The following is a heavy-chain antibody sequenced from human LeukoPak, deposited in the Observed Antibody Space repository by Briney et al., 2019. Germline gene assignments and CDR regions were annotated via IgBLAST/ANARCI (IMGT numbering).Heavy chain of an antibody. V-gene: IGHV4-59*01. D-gene: IGHD3-3*01. J-gene: IGHJ4*02. CDR1: GGSISSYY. Sequence: SETLSLTCTVSGGSISSYYWSWIRQPPGKGLEWIGYIYYSGSTNNNPSLKSRVTISVDTSKNQFSLKLSSVTAADTAVYYCARASTYYDFWSGYYRPPYFDYWGQGTLVTVSS. CDR2: IYYSGST. CDR3: ARASTYYDFWSGYYRPPYFDY.